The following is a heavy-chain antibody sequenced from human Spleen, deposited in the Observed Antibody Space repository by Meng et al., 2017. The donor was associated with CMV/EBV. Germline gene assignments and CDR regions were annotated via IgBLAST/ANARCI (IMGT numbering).Heavy chain of an antibody. CDR3: ARGRAKSGYYTGAYY. CDR1: GFTLSTYE. V-gene: IGHV3-48*03. J-gene: IGHJ4*02. CDR2: ISSSGGTT. Sequence: GGSLRLSCAASGFTLSTYEMNWVRQAPGKGLEWVSYISSSGGTTYYADSVKGRFTISRGNAQNSLFLQMNSLRAEDTAVYYCARGRAKSGYYTGAYYWGQGTLVTVSS. D-gene: IGHD3-3*01.